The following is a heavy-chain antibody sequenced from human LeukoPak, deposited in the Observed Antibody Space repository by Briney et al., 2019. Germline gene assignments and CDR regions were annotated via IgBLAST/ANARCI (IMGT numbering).Heavy chain of an antibody. CDR2: IKPDGSGK. J-gene: IGHJ4*02. Sequence: PGGSLRLSCVASGFTFSRYWMTWVRQAPGKGLEWVANIKPDGSGKYYVDSVKGRFTVSRDNAKNSLYLQMDRLRAEDTAVYYCAVTSWSSFDYWGQGTLVTVSS. V-gene: IGHV3-7*01. CDR3: AVTSWSSFDY. CDR1: GFTFSRYW. D-gene: IGHD2-2*01.